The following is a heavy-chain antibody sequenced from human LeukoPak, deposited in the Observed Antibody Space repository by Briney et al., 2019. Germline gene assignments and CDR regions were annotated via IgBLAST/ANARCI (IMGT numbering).Heavy chain of an antibody. J-gene: IGHJ3*02. D-gene: IGHD3-22*01. Sequence: GPSVKVSCTASGGTFSSYAISWVRQAPGQGLEWMGRIIPIFGIANYAQKFQGRVTITADKSTSTAYMELSSLRSEDTAVYYCAKYYYDSSGSANDAFDIWGQGTMVTVSS. CDR2: IIPIFGIA. CDR3: AKYYYDSSGSANDAFDI. V-gene: IGHV1-69*04. CDR1: GGTFSSYA.